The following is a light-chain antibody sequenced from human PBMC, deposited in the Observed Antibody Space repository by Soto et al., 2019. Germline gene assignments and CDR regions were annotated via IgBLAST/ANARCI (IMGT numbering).Light chain of an antibody. CDR3: QQYHNLWT. J-gene: IGKJ1*01. V-gene: IGKV3-15*01. CDR1: HYIYSN. CDR2: RAS. Sequence: EIVMTQSPATLSVSPGERATLSCTASHYIYSNVAWFQQRPGQAPRLLIYRASTRATGTPARFSGSGSGTEFTLTITSLQSEDVALDYCQQYHNLWTFGQGTEVEIK.